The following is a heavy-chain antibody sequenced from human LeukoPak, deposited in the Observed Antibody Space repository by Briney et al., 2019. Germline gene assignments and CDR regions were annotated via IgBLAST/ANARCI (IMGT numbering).Heavy chain of an antibody. CDR3: ARPASAYCGGDCYFLFDY. Sequence: EASAKVSCKASGGTFSSYAISWVRQAPGQGLEWMGGIIPIFGTANYAQKFQGRVTITADESTSTAYMELSSLRSEDTAVYYCARPASAYCGGDCYFLFDYWGQGTLVTVSS. D-gene: IGHD2-21*02. CDR1: GGTFSSYA. V-gene: IGHV1-69*01. CDR2: IIPIFGTA. J-gene: IGHJ4*02.